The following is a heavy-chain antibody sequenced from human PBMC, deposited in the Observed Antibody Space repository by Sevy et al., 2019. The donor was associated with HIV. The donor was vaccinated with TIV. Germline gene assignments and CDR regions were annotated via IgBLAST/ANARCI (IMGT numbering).Heavy chain of an antibody. CDR2: ISYDEAHK. Sequence: GGSLRLSCVTSGFTFRTSGMHWVRQSPGKGLEWVAVISYDEAHKNYADSVKGRFSISKDNSKNTLYLQMSSLRTEHTAVYYCAKDYSAGITMVRGAYRARGDYFDYWGQGTQVTVSS. D-gene: IGHD3-10*01. J-gene: IGHJ4*02. V-gene: IGHV3-30*18. CDR3: AKDYSAGITMVRGAYRARGDYFDY. CDR1: GFTFRTSG.